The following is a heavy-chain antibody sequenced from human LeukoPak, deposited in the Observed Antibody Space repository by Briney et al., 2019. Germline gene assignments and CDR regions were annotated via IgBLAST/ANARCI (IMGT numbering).Heavy chain of an antibody. D-gene: IGHD6-13*01. CDR3: ARGVSSSWYGNWFDP. CDR2: MNPNSGNT. V-gene: IGHV1-8*02. J-gene: IGHJ5*02. CDR1: GYTFTGYD. Sequence: ASVKVSCKASGYTFTGYDINWVRQATGQGLEWMGWMNPNSGNTGYAQRFQGRVTMTRNTSISTAYMELSSLRSEDTAVYYCARGVSSSWYGNWFDPWGQGTLVTVSS.